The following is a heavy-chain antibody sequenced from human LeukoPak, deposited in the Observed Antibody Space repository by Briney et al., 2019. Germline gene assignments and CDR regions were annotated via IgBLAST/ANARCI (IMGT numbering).Heavy chain of an antibody. Sequence: GGSLRLSCAAPGISFTTYWLSWVRQAPRKGLEWVANIKEDGSDKYNVHSVKGRFTTPSDNAQNSLYLQMNSLRAEDTAVYYGARDSAGYDYWGQGTLVTVSS. CDR3: ARDSAGYDY. D-gene: IGHD5-12*01. V-gene: IGHV3-7*01. CDR1: GISFTTYW. CDR2: IKEDGSDK. J-gene: IGHJ4*02.